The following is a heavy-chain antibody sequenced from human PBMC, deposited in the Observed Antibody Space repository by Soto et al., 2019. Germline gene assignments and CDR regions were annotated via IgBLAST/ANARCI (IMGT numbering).Heavy chain of an antibody. J-gene: IGHJ4*02. CDR1: GFTFSSYS. CDR3: ARSEYCISTCSIDY. D-gene: IGHD2-2*01. V-gene: IGHV3-48*02. CDR2: ISSSSSTI. Sequence: EVQLVESGGGLVQPGGSLRLSCAASGFTFSSYSMNWVRQAPGKGLEWVSYISSSSSTIYYADSVKGRFTISRDNAKNSLYLQMISLRDEDTAVYYCARSEYCISTCSIDYWGLGTLVTVSS.